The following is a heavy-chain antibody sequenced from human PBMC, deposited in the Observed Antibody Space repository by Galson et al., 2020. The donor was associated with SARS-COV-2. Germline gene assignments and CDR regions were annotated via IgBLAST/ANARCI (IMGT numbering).Heavy chain of an antibody. CDR3: SKDTQVVWFGELVRRWFYP. CDR1: GFSFNNFG. CDR2: ISYEGSKK. V-gene: IGHV3-30*18. J-gene: IGHJ5*02. Sequence: GGSLRLSCAASGFSFNNFGLHWVRQAPGKGLEWVAVISYEGSKKSYVDSVKGRFTISKDNSKNTVYLQMNSLSPEDTAIYYCSKDTQVVWFGELVRRWFYPGGKGTLVTVSS. D-gene: IGHD3-10*01.